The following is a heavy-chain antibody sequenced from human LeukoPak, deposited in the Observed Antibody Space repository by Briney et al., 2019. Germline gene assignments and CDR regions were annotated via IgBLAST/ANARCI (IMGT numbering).Heavy chain of an antibody. CDR3: ARQVTYYDFWSGYYPRPSYNWFDP. D-gene: IGHD3-3*01. CDR2: IYYSGST. J-gene: IGHJ5*02. V-gene: IGHV4-59*08. CDR1: GGSISSYY. Sequence: SETLSLTCTVSGGSISSYYWSWIRQPPGKGLEWIGYIYYSGSTNYNPSLKSRVTISVDTSKNQFSLKLSSVTAADTAVYYCARQVTYYDFWSGYYPRPSYNWFDPWGQGTLVTVSS.